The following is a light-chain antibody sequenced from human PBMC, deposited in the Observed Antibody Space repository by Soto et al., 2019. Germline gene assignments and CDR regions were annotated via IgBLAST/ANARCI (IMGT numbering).Light chain of an antibody. J-gene: IGKJ5*01. Sequence: MTQSPSSLSASVGDTVTLTWGASQGFTNYLAWYQQKPGKAPKLLIYAASTLQSGVPPRLSGSGSGTHLTITISSLKTEDAATYYCQKYNTDPYTFGQGTRLEIK. CDR1: QGFTNY. V-gene: IGKV1-27*01. CDR3: QKYNTDPYT. CDR2: AAS.